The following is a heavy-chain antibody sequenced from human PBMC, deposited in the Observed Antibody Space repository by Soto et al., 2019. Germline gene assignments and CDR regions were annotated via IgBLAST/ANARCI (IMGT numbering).Heavy chain of an antibody. CDR3: AKDADRSHAFYI. V-gene: IGHV3-23*01. Sequence: GGSLRLSCAASGFTFSAYAMSWVRQAPGMGLEWVSFIGGSGVATYYADSVKGRFTISRDNSKNTLYLQMSSLRADDTAVYYCAKDADRSHAFYIWGQGTTVTVSS. CDR1: GFTFSAYA. J-gene: IGHJ3*02. CDR2: IGGSGVAT.